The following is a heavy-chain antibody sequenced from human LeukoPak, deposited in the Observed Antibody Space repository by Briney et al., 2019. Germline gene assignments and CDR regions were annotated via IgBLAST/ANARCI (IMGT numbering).Heavy chain of an antibody. V-gene: IGHV4-4*07. J-gene: IGHJ4*02. CDR2: VYSSGSS. CDR1: GGSITDYH. CDR3: ARDGYY. Sequence: PSETLSLTCTVSGGSITDYHWIWIRQPAGKGLEWIGRVYSSGSSNYNPSLKSRVTMSVDTSKNQISLKLSSVTAADTAVYYCARDGYYWGQGTLVTVSS. D-gene: IGHD3-10*01.